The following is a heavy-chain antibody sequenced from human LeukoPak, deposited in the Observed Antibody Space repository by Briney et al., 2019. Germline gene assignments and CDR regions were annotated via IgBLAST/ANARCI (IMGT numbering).Heavy chain of an antibody. CDR3: ARDYCSSFSCQDY. J-gene: IGHJ4*02. CDR1: GFPFSSYV. CDR2: IWYDGSNQ. V-gene: IGHV3-33*01. D-gene: IGHD2-2*01. Sequence: SGGSLRLSCAASGFPFSSYVMHWVRQAPGKGLEWVAIIWYDGSNQYYADSVKGRFTISRDNSKNTLYLQMNSLRAEDTAVYYCARDYCSSFSCQDYWGQGTLVTVSS.